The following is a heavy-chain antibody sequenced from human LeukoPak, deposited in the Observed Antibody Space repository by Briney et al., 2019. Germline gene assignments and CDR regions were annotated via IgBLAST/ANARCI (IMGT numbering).Heavy chain of an antibody. Sequence: GGSLRLSCAASGFTFDDYAMHWVRHAPGKGLESVSGISSSSSYIYYADSVKGRFTISRDNAKNSLYLQMNSLRAEDTAVYYCASRLTGEDDAFDIWGQGTLVTVSS. J-gene: IGHJ3*02. D-gene: IGHD7-27*01. V-gene: IGHV3-21*01. CDR2: ISSSSSYI. CDR1: GFTFDDYA. CDR3: ASRLTGEDDAFDI.